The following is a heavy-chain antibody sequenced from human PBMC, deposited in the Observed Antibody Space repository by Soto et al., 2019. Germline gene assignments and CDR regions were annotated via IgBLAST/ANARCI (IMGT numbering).Heavy chain of an antibody. V-gene: IGHV5-51*01. J-gene: IGHJ4*02. CDR1: GYKFGSAW. CDR2: IKPGTSDI. D-gene: IGHD3-3*02. Sequence: EVQLVQSGADIKKPGESLKISCKGVGYKFGSAWIGWVRQMPGKGLEWMGIIKPGTSDIRYSPSCRGHVTISADEAVSTAYLQWSSLKASDTAMYYYARQLSHICDSWGQGTLVTVSS. CDR3: ARQLSHICDS.